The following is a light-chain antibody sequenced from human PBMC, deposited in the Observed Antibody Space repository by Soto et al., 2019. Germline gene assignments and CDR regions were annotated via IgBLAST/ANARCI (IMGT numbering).Light chain of an antibody. Sequence: DVVMTQSPLSLPVTLGQPASISCRSSQSLVSSDGNTYLNWYRQRPGQSPRRLIYKASDRDSGVPDRFSGSGSGTDFTLKISWVEAEDGGVYHCMQATHCPHTFGQGTELEL. J-gene: IGKJ2*01. CDR3: MQATHCPHT. CDR2: KAS. V-gene: IGKV2-30*01. CDR1: QSLVSSDGNTY.